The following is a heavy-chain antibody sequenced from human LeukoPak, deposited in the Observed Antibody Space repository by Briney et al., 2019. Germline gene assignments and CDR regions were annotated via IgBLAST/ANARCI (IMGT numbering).Heavy chain of an antibody. CDR2: ISGSAHKI. J-gene: IGHJ4*02. CDR1: GITFSNYA. V-gene: IGHV3-23*01. D-gene: IGHD5-18*01. Sequence: GGSLRLSCVASGITFSNYAVSWVRQAPEKGLDWVSVISGSAHKIRYADSVKGRFTISRDNSENIVYLQMNNLRVEDTAVYYCSGRRTGYSSGYGHWGQGTLVTVSS. CDR3: SGRRTGYSSGYGH.